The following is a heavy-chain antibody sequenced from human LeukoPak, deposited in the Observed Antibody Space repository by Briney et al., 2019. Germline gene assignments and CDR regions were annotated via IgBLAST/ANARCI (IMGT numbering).Heavy chain of an antibody. CDR3: AKDLYCSSTSCYTVDY. CDR2: ISGSGGST. V-gene: IGHV3-23*01. Sequence: GGSLRLSCAASGFTFSSYAMSWVRQAPGKGLEWVSAISGSGGSTYYADSVKGRFTISRDNSKNTLYLQMNSLRAEDTAVYYCAKDLYCSSTSCYTVDYWGQGTLVTVSS. J-gene: IGHJ4*02. CDR1: GFTFSSYA. D-gene: IGHD2-2*02.